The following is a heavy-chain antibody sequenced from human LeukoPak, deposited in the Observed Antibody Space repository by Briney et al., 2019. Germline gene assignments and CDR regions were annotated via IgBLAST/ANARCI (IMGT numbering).Heavy chain of an antibody. V-gene: IGHV4-61*02. J-gene: IGHJ4*02. CDR1: GGSISSGSYY. D-gene: IGHD6-13*01. Sequence: SETLSLTCTVSGGSISSGSYYWSWIRQPAGKGLEWIGRIYTSGSTNYNPSLKSRVTISVDTSKNQFSLKLSSVTAADTAVYYCATSPAYSTMRKYYFDYWGPGTLVTVSS. CDR3: ATSPAYSTMRKYYFDY. CDR2: IYTSGST.